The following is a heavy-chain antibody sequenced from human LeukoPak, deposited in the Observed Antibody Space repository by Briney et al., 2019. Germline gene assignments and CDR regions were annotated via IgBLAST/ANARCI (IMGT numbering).Heavy chain of an antibody. CDR2: INPNSGGT. CDR1: RYTFTAYY. V-gene: IGHV1-2*02. Sequence: ASVKVSYKPSRYTFTAYYMHRVRQAPGQRLGGMGWINPNSGGTNYAQKFKGRVTMTRDTSISPAYMELRSLRSDDTAVYYCARDSPDLDDAFDIWGQGTMVTVSS. J-gene: IGHJ3*02. D-gene: IGHD1-14*01. CDR3: ARDSPDLDDAFDI.